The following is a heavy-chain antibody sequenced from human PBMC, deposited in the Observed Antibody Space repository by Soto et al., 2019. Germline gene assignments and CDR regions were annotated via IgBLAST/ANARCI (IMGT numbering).Heavy chain of an antibody. CDR1: GFTFSSYW. Sequence: EVQLVESGGGLVQPGGSLRLSCAASGFTFSSYWMHWVRQAPGKGLVWVSGINSDGSSTNYADSVKRRFTISRDNAKNTLYLQMNSLRAEATAVCHCVRTSLVVAAATLNVYWGQGTLVTVSS. CDR3: VRTSLVVAAATLNVY. D-gene: IGHD2-8*02. CDR2: INSDGSST. V-gene: IGHV3-74*01. J-gene: IGHJ4*02.